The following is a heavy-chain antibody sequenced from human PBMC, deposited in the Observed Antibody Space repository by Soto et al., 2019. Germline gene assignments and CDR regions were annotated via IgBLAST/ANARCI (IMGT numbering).Heavy chain of an antibody. J-gene: IGHJ4*02. CDR2: IIPTFGTP. CDR1: GGIFSTYA. Sequence: QVQLVQSGAEVKKPGSSVKVSCKASGGIFSTYAISWLRQAPGQGLEWMGGIIPTFGTPNYAQRFQGRVTITADESTSTAYMELSRLRYEETAVYYCARDRDAYGSGNYDNRIDFWGQGTLVTVSS. CDR3: ARDRDAYGSGNYDNRIDF. D-gene: IGHD3-10*01. V-gene: IGHV1-69*01.